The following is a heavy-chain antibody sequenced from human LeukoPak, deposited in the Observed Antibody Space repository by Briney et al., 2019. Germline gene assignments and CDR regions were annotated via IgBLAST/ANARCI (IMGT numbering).Heavy chain of an antibody. CDR3: ARVGDSSGYYPSYYFDY. CDR1: GGSITSYY. CDR2: IYTSGST. V-gene: IGHV4-4*07. D-gene: IGHD3-22*01. J-gene: IGHJ4*02. Sequence: SETLSLTCTVSGGSITSYYWSWIRQPAGQGLEWIGRIYTSGSTNYNPSLKSRVTMSVDTSKNQFSLKLSSVTAADTAVYYCARVGDSSGYYPSYYFDYWGQGTLVTVSS.